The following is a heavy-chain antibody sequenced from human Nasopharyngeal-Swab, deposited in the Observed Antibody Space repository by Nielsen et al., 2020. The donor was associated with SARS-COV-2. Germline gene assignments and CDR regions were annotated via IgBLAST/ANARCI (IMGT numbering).Heavy chain of an antibody. Sequence: ASVKVSCKASGYTFTGYYMHWVRQAHGQGLEWMGWINPNSGGTNYAQKFQGWVTMTRDTSISTAYMELSRLRSDDTAVYYCARQSDSSGYYHPFDYWGQGTLVTVSS. CDR3: ARQSDSSGYYHPFDY. CDR1: GYTFTGYY. V-gene: IGHV1-2*04. D-gene: IGHD3-22*01. J-gene: IGHJ4*02. CDR2: INPNSGGT.